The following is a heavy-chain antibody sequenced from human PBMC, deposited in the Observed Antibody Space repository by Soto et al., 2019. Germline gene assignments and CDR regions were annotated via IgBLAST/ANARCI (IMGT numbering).Heavy chain of an antibody. CDR3: ARDKRIWGSYRSCFDY. J-gene: IGHJ4*02. D-gene: IGHD3-16*02. V-gene: IGHV3-33*01. CDR2: IWYDGSNK. Sequence: QVQLVESGGGVVQPGRSLRLSCAASGFTFSSYGMHWVRQAPGKGLEWVAVIWYDGSNKYYADSVKGRFTISRVNSKNTLYLQMNSLRAEDTAVYYCARDKRIWGSYRSCFDYWGQGTLVTVSS. CDR1: GFTFSSYG.